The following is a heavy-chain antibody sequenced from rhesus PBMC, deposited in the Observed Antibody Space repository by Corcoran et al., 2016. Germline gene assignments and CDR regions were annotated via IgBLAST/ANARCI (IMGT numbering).Heavy chain of an antibody. J-gene: IGHJ4*01. D-gene: IGHD4-29*01. CDR3: ASDYGGY. Sequence: QVQLQESGPGLVKPSETLSLTCAVSGGSISSSYWSWIRQAPGKGLEWIGYIGGRRRSTNYNPSIKRRGSLSVEPSQNQLSRKRGSVTAADTAVYYCASDYGGYWGQGVLVTVSS. V-gene: IGHV4-169*02. CDR1: GGSISSSY. CDR2: IGGRRRST.